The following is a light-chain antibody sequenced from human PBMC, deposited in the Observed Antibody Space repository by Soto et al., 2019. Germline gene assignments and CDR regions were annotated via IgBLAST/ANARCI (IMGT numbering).Light chain of an antibody. J-gene: IGLJ2*01. CDR1: SSNIGRND. CDR3: AAWDDSLI. Sequence: QSVLTQPPSASGTPGQRVTISCSGSSSNIGRNDVYWYQQRPGTAPKIVIYRNNQRPSGVTDRFSGSKSGTSASLAISGLRSEDEADYYCAAWDDSLIFGGGTKVTVL. V-gene: IGLV1-47*01. CDR2: RNN.